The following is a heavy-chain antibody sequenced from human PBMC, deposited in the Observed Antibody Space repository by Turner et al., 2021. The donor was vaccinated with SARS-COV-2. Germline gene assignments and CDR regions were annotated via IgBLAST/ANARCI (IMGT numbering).Heavy chain of an antibody. V-gene: IGHV1-24*01. Sequence: QVQLVQSGAEVKKPGASLKVSCKVSGYTLIELSMHWVRQAPGKGLEWMGGFDPEDGETIYAQKFQGRVTMTEDTSTDTAYMELSSLRSEDTAVYYCATGYAYCGADCSIDYWGQGTLVTVSS. CDR1: GYTLIELS. D-gene: IGHD2-21*02. J-gene: IGHJ4*02. CDR2: FDPEDGET. CDR3: ATGYAYCGADCSIDY.